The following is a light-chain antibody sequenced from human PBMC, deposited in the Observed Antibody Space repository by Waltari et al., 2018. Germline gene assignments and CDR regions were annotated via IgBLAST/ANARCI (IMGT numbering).Light chain of an antibody. J-gene: IGLJ1*01. CDR2: HVT. V-gene: IGLV2-14*03. CDR3: SSYTTDSTYV. CDR1: SNDVGAYNY. Sequence: QSALTQPASVSGSPGQSITVSCTGTSNDVGAYNYVSWYQQHPGKVPKLMIYHVTKRLSGISYRFSGSKSGTTASLTISGLQAEDEADYYCSSYTTDSTYVFGTGTKVTVL.